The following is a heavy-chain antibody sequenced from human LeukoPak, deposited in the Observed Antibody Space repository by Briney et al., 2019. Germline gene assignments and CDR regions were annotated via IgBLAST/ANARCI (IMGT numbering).Heavy chain of an antibody. V-gene: IGHV1-69*13. Sequence: GASVKVSCKASGGTFSSYAISWVRQAPGQGLEWMGGIIPIFGTANYAQKFQGRVTITADESTSTAYMELSSLRSEDTAVYYCARSLYPGIAAAGTGYYYGMDVWGQGTTVTVSS. CDR1: GGTFSSYA. CDR3: ARSLYPGIAAAGTGYYYGMDV. D-gene: IGHD6-13*01. CDR2: IIPIFGTA. J-gene: IGHJ6*02.